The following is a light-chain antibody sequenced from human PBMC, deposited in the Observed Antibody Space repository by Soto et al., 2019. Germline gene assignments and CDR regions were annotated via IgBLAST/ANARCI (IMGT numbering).Light chain of an antibody. V-gene: IGLV2-14*01. CDR2: DVS. CDR3: SSYTSSSLYV. Sequence: QSALTQPASVSGSPGQSITISCTGTSIDVGGYNYVSWYQQHPGKAPKLMIYDVSNRPSGVSNRFSGSKSGNTASLTISGLQAEDEADYYRSSYTSSSLYVFGTGTKVTVL. J-gene: IGLJ1*01. CDR1: SIDVGGYNY.